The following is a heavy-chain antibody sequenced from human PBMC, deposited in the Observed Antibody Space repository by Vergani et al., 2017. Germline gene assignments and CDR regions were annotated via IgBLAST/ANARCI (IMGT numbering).Heavy chain of an antibody. D-gene: IGHD5-18*01. J-gene: IGHJ4*02. CDR2: ITGSGGSR. CDR1: GFTFSSFA. V-gene: IGHV3-23*04. Sequence: VQLVESGGGVVQPGRSLRLSCAASGFTFSSFAMSWVRQAPGKGLEWVSAITGSGGSRDYADSVKGRFTISRDNSKDTLYLQMNSLRAEDTAVYYCAKDQTGLGYSNGLFDYWGQGTLVTVSS. CDR3: AKDQTGLGYSNGLFDY.